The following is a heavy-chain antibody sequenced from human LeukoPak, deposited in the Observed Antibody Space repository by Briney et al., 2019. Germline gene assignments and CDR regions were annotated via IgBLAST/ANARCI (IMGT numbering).Heavy chain of an antibody. J-gene: IGHJ4*02. CDR1: GFTFSSYS. V-gene: IGHV3-21*01. Sequence: PGGSLRLSCAASGFTFSSYSMNWVRQAPGKGLEWVSSISSSSSYIYYADSVKGRFTISRDNAKNSLYLQMNSLRAEDTAVYYRARDSQRITMVRGVITSNFDYWGQGTLVTVSS. D-gene: IGHD3-10*01. CDR2: ISSSSSYI. CDR3: ARDSQRITMVRGVITSNFDY.